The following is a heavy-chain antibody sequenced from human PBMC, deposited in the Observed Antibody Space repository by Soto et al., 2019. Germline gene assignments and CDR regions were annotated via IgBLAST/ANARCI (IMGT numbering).Heavy chain of an antibody. CDR2: TYYRSKWYN. J-gene: IGHJ6*02. Sequence: SQTLSLTCAISGDSVSSNSAAWNWIRQSPSRGLEWLGRTYYRSKWYNDYAVSVKSRITINPDTSKNQFSLQMNSLRAEDTAVYYCARVTMVRLEHYYYYYGMDVWGQGTTVTVSS. CDR3: ARVTMVRLEHYYYYYGMDV. CDR1: GDSVSSNSAA. D-gene: IGHD3-10*01. V-gene: IGHV6-1*01.